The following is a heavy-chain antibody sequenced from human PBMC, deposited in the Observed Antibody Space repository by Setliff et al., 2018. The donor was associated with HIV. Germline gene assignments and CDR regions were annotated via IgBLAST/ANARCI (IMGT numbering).Heavy chain of an antibody. J-gene: IGHJ4*02. Sequence: ASVKVSCKASGYTFTSYAMIWVRQAPGHGLEWMGWINTNTGNPMYPQDFTGRFVFSLDTSVSTAYLQISSLKAEDTAVYYCAKGAYQYYDSSGYYQGNFDYWGQGTLVTVSS. D-gene: IGHD3-22*01. CDR2: INTNTGNP. CDR3: AKGAYQYYDSSGYYQGNFDY. CDR1: GYTFTSYA. V-gene: IGHV7-4-1*02.